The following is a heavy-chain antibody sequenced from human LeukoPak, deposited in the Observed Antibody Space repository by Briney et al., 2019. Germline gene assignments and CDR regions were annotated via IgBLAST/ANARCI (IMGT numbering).Heavy chain of an antibody. CDR2: ISSSDNSI. J-gene: IGHJ4*02. Sequence: GGSLRLSCAASGFTFSDYYMSWIRQAPGKGLEWVSYISSSDNSIYYADSVKGRFTISRDNAKNSLYLQMNSLRAEDTAVYYCARSPKRYYYGSGSYYIEWGQGTLVTVSS. D-gene: IGHD3-10*01. V-gene: IGHV3-11*04. CDR3: ARSPKRYYYGSGSYYIE. CDR1: GFTFSDYY.